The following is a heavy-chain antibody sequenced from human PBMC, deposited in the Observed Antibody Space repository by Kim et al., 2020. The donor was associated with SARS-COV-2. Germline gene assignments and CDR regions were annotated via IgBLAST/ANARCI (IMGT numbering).Heavy chain of an antibody. CDR1: GFTFSSYA. J-gene: IGHJ4*02. V-gene: IGHV3-30*04. CDR3: WFGEPPGDY. Sequence: GGSLRLSCAASGFTFSSYAMHWVRQAPGKGLEWVAVISYDGSNKYYADSVKGRFTISRDNSKNTLYLQMNSLRAEDTAVYYAWFGEPPGDYWGQGTLVTVSS. CDR2: ISYDGSNK. D-gene: IGHD3-10*01.